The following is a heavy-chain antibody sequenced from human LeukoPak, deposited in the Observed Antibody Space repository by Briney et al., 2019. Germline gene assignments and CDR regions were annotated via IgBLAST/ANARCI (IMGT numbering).Heavy chain of an antibody. CDR2: IKQDGSEK. D-gene: IGHD2-21*01. J-gene: IGHJ4*02. Sequence: GGSLRLSCAASGFTFSSYWMSWVRQAPGKGLEWVANIKQDGSEKYYVDSVKGRFTISRDNAENSLYLQMNSLRAEDTAVYYCASPGEGGRLWDFDYWGQGALVTVSS. V-gene: IGHV3-7*01. CDR1: GFTFSSYW. CDR3: ASPGEGGRLWDFDY.